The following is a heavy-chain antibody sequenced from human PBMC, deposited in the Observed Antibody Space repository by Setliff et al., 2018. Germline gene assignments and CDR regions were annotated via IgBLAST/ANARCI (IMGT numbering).Heavy chain of an antibody. CDR2: IHHTGTT. Sequence: SETLSLTCTVSGGSIRSGDYWGWIRQHPGKGLEWIGYIHHTGTTFYNPSLRSRVTISVDTSKNQFSLKLTSLTAADTAVYYCARAKDGYDFDYFDYWGQGMLVTVSS. CDR1: GGSIRSGDY. D-gene: IGHD5-12*01. V-gene: IGHV4-31*03. J-gene: IGHJ4*02. CDR3: ARAKDGYDFDYFDY.